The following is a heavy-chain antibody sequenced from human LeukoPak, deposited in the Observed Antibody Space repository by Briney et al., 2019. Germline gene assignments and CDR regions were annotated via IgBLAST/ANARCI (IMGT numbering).Heavy chain of an antibody. J-gene: IGHJ4*02. V-gene: IGHV3-23*01. D-gene: IGHD5-12*01. Sequence: SGGSLRLSCAASGLTFNNYAMSWVRQAPGKGLEWVSAISGSGGHTYYAGSVKGRFTISRDNSKGTLYVQMNSLRAEDTAVYYCARFPSGYGTHYFDYWGQGTLVTVSS. CDR2: ISGSGGHT. CDR3: ARFPSGYGTHYFDY. CDR1: GLTFNNYA.